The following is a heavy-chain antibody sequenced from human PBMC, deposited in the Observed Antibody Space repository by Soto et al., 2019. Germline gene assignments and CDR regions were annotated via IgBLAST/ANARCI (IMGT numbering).Heavy chain of an antibody. D-gene: IGHD2-2*01. CDR3: ATYPQGAGYCSSTSCYEDDY. CDR1: GYTLTELS. Sequence: QVQLVQSGAEVKKPGASVKVSCKVSGYTLTELSMHWVRQAPGKGLEWMGGFDPEDGETIYAQKFQGRVTMTEDTSTDTAYMELSSLRSEDTAVYYCATYPQGAGYCSSTSCYEDDYWGQGTLVTVSS. J-gene: IGHJ4*02. CDR2: FDPEDGET. V-gene: IGHV1-24*01.